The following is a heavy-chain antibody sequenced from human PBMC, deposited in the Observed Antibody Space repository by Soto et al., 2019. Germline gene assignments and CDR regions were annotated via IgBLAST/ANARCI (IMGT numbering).Heavy chain of an antibody. CDR1: GFTFSSYA. D-gene: IGHD2-15*01. J-gene: IGHJ6*02. V-gene: IGHV3-30-3*01. CDR2: ISYDGSNK. CDR3: ARDEDYCSGGSCYGYYYYGMDV. Sequence: GGSLRLSCAASGFTFSSYAMHWVRQAPGKGLEWVAVISYDGSNKYYADSVKGRFTISRDNSKNTLYLQMNSLRAEDTAVYYCARDEDYCSGGSCYGYYYYGMDVWGQGTTVTVSS.